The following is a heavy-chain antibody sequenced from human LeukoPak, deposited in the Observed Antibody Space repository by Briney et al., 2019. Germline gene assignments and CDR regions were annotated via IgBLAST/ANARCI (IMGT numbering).Heavy chain of an antibody. CDR3: ARGRVSSSTWYSTYYYFFYMDF. CDR2: IFNTGPA. Sequence: SETLSLTCKVSGASVSTTPYYWTWIRQPAGKGLEWIGRIFNTGPANYNPSFKSRVTISLDTSKNEFSLNLNSVTAADTAVYFCARGRVSSSTWYSTYYYFFYMDFWGKGTTVTVSS. V-gene: IGHV4-61*10. D-gene: IGHD4-11*01. J-gene: IGHJ6*03. CDR1: GASVSTTPYY.